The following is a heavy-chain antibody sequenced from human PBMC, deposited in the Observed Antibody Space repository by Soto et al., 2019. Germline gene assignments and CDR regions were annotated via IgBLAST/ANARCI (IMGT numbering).Heavy chain of an antibody. Sequence: GGSLRLSCAASGFTFSSYAMSWVRQAPGKGLEWVSAISGSGGSTYYADSVKGRFTISRDNSKNTLYLQMNSLRAEDTAVYYCAKDPTATINAGYYYYYMDVWGKGTTVTVSS. J-gene: IGHJ6*03. D-gene: IGHD5-12*01. CDR3: AKDPTATINAGYYYYYMDV. CDR2: ISGSGGST. V-gene: IGHV3-23*01. CDR1: GFTFSSYA.